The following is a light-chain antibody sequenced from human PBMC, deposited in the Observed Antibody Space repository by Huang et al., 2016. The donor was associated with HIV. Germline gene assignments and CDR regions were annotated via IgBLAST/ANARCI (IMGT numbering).Light chain of an antibody. V-gene: IGKV1-39*01. CDR3: QQSFSVPRT. J-gene: IGKJ1*01. Sequence: DIQMTQSPPSLSASVGDRVTFTCRANQTISKSLNWYQQKPGRAPKLLINTSSTLESGVPSRFSGGGSGSRFTLNITNLQPEDFATYYCQQSFSVPRTFG. CDR1: QTISKS. CDR2: TSS.